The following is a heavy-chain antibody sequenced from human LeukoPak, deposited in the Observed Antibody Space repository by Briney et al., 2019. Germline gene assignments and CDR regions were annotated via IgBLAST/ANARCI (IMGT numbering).Heavy chain of an antibody. CDR1: GGSFSGYY. J-gene: IGHJ4*02. V-gene: IGHV4-34*01. CDR3: AVAGYGRRFDY. CDR2: INHSGST. D-gene: IGHD5-18*01. Sequence: SETLSLTCAVYGGSFSGYYWNWIRQPPGEGLEWIGEINHSGSTNYNPSLMSRVTISVDTSKNQFSLKLRFVTAADTAVYYCAVAGYGRRFDYWGQGTLVTVSS.